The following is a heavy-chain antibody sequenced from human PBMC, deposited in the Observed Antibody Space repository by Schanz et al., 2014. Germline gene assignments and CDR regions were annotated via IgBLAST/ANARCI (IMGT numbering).Heavy chain of an antibody. CDR2: ITAYNGDT. D-gene: IGHD5-18*01. CDR1: GYTFTSHG. V-gene: IGHV1-18*01. J-gene: IGHJ3*02. Sequence: QVQLVQSGAEVKKPGASVKVSCKASGYTFTSHGISWVRQAPGQGLEWMGWITAYNGDTNYALKIQGRVTMTTDTSTGTAYIELRSLRSDDTALYYCTRVEYSYALSAFDIWGQGTMVTVSS. CDR3: TRVEYSYALSAFDI.